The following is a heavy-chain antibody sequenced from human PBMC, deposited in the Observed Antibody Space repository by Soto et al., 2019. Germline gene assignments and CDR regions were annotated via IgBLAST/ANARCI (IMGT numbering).Heavy chain of an antibody. J-gene: IGHJ4*02. D-gene: IGHD3-22*01. CDR1: GGSISSSSYY. CDR3: ASLSSGYYFDDHVYFDY. Sequence: SETLSLTCTVSGGSISSSSYYWGWIRQPPGKGLEWIGSIYYSGSTYYNPSLKSRVTISVDTSKNQFSLKLSSVTAADTAVYYCASLSSGYYFDDHVYFDYWGQGTLVTVSS. CDR2: IYYSGST. V-gene: IGHV4-39*01.